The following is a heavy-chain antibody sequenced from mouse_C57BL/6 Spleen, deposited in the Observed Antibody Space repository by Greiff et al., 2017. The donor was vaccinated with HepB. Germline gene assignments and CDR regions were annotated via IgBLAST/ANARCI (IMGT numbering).Heavy chain of an antibody. J-gene: IGHJ2*01. CDR1: GYTFTSYW. Sequence: QVQLQQPGAELVMPGASVKLSCKASGYTFTSYWMHWVKQRPGQGLEWIGEIDPSDSYTNYNQKFKGKSTLTVDKSSSTAYMQLSSLTSEDSAVYYCARRGRSGYVGYWGQGTTLTVSS. CDR2: IDPSDSYT. CDR3: ARRGRSGYVGY. D-gene: IGHD3-2*02. V-gene: IGHV1-69*01.